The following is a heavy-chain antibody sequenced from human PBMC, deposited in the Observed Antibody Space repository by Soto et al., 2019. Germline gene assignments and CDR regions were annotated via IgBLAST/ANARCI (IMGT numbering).Heavy chain of an antibody. J-gene: IGHJ4*02. Sequence: ASVKVSCKASGYTFTNYYMHWVRQAPGQGLEWMGKINPSGGSTSYAQNFQGRVTMTRDTFTSTVYMELSSLRSEDTAMYYCARDSAYGDYQYFFDYWGQGTLVTV. CDR1: GYTFTNYY. CDR3: ARDSAYGDYQYFFDY. CDR2: INPSGGST. D-gene: IGHD4-17*01. V-gene: IGHV1-46*01.